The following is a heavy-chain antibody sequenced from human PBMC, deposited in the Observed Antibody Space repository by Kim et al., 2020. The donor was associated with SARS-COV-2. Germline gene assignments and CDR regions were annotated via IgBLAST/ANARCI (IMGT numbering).Heavy chain of an antibody. CDR1: GDSVSSTSAA. Sequence: SQTLSLTCAISGDSVSSTSAAWNWIRQSPSGGLEWLGRTYYRTYYGSKWYNDYAVSVRSRISVNPDTSKNQFSLQLTSVTPEDTAIYYCARDSGAGLDALDIWGQGTLVTVSS. J-gene: IGHJ3*02. V-gene: IGHV6-1*01. CDR2: TYYRTYYGSKWYN. CDR3: ARDSGAGLDALDI. D-gene: IGHD1-1*01.